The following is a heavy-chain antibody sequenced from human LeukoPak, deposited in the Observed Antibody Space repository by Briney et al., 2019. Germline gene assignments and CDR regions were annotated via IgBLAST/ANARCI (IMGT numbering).Heavy chain of an antibody. J-gene: IGHJ5*02. CDR2: IYYSGST. Sequence: PSQTLSLTWTVSGGSISSGGYYWSWIRQHPGKGLEWIGYIYYSGSTYYNPSLKSRVTISVDTSKNQFSLKLSSVTAADTAVYYCARGYDLFVNRFDPWGQGTLVTVSS. CDR3: ARGYDLFVNRFDP. CDR1: GGSISSGGYY. V-gene: IGHV4-31*02. D-gene: IGHD3-9*01.